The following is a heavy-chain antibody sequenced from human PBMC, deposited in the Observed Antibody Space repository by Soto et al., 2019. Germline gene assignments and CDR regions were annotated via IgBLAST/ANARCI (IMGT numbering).Heavy chain of an antibody. V-gene: IGHV4-30-4*01. J-gene: IGHJ2*01. D-gene: IGHD4-17*01. CDR1: VCSISGGVYY. CDR3: AREILPLTTDWYFDL. CDR2: IFDSGST. Sequence: QVQLQESGPGLVKPSQTLSLTCTVSVCSISGGVYYWRWIRQPPGKGLEWIGYIFDSGSTYSNPPLKSRCTISVDTSKNQFSLRLSSVTAADTAVYYGAREILPLTTDWYFDLWGRGTLVTVSS.